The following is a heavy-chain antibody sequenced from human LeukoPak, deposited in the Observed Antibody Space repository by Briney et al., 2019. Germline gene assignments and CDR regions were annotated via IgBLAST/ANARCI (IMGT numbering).Heavy chain of an antibody. CDR1: GFTVSSNY. J-gene: IGHJ4*02. D-gene: IGHD1-26*01. V-gene: IGHV3-53*01. CDR3: ARSAHAGTYFWFDY. Sequence: GGSLRLSCAASGFTVSSNYMSWVRQAPGKGLEWVSVVYSGGTTYYADSVKGRFTIFRDNPKNTLYLQMNSLRTEDTAVYYCARSAHAGTYFWFDYWGQGTLVTVSS. CDR2: VYSGGTT.